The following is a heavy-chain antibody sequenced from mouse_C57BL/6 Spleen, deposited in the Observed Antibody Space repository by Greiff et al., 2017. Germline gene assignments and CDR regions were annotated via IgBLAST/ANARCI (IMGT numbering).Heavy chain of an antibody. V-gene: IGHV1-64*01. D-gene: IGHD2-5*01. CDR3: ASDYDSNLWYIDV. CDR2: IHPNSGST. Sequence: DQLQQPGAELVKPGASVKLSCKASGYTFTSYWMHWVKQRPGQGLEWIGMIHPNSGSTNYNEKFKSKATLTVDKSSSTAYMQLSSLTSEDSAVYYGASDYDSNLWYIDVWGTGTTVTVSS. CDR1: GYTFTSYW. J-gene: IGHJ1*03.